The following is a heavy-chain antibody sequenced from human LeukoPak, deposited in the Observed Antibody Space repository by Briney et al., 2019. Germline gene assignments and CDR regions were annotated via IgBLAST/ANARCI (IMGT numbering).Heavy chain of an antibody. Sequence: GGSLRLSCAASGFTFSTYAVSWVRQAPGEGLEWVSAIGGSGDTTYYADSVKGRFTISRDNSKNTLYLRMNSLRAEDTAVYYCAKRDSSGYYYFDYWGQGTLVTVSS. V-gene: IGHV3-23*01. CDR3: AKRDSSGYYYFDY. CDR2: IGGSGDTT. D-gene: IGHD3-22*01. J-gene: IGHJ4*02. CDR1: GFTFSTYA.